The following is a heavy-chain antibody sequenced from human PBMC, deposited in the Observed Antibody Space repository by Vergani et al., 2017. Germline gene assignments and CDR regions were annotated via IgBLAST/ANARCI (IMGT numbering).Heavy chain of an antibody. J-gene: IGHJ6*03. CDR1: GFTFSSYW. CDR3: ARESSVVVPAESGGYYYDMNV. V-gene: IGHV3-21*01. CDR2: ISSSSSYI. D-gene: IGHD2-2*01. Sequence: EVQLVESGGGLVQPGGSLRLSCAASGFTFSSYWMSWVRQAPGKGLEWVSSISSSSSYIYYADSVKGRFTISRDNAKNSLYLQRNSLRAEDTAVYYCARESSVVVPAESGGYYYDMNVWGKGTTVTSP.